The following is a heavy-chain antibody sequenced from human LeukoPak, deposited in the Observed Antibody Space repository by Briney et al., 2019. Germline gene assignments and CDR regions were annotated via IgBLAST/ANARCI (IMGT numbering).Heavy chain of an antibody. D-gene: IGHD2-2*01. V-gene: IGHV1-18*01. Sequence: GASVKVSCKASGYTFTSYGISWVRQAPGQGLEWMGWISAYNGNTNYAQKLQGRVTMTTDTSTSTAYMELRSLRSDDTAVYYCATDLHCSSTFCSREASGYWGQGTLVTVSS. J-gene: IGHJ4*02. CDR2: ISAYNGNT. CDR1: GYTFTSYG. CDR3: ATDLHCSSTFCSREASGY.